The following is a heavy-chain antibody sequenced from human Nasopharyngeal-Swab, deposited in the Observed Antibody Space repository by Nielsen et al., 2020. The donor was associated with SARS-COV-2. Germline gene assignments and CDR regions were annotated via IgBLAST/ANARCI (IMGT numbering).Heavy chain of an antibody. CDR3: ARGRYYGDYDY. D-gene: IGHD4-17*01. CDR1: GGSFTTYS. CDR2: ISHIGST. V-gene: IGHV4-34*01. J-gene: IGHJ4*02. Sequence: SETLSLTCAVYGGSFTTYSWIWIRQPPGKGLEWIGEISHIGSTNYNTYNPSLNSRVTISLATSKNQFSLTLTSVTAADTAIYFCARGRYYGDYDYWGQGALVTVSS.